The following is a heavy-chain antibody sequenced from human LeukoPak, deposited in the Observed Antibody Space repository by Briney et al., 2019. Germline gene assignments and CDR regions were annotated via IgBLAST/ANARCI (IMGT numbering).Heavy chain of an antibody. CDR1: GDSISSSSYF. J-gene: IGHJ2*01. V-gene: IGHV4-39*01. CDR2: SYHTGNT. Sequence: SETLSLTCSVSGDSISSSSYFWGWIHQSPGQGLEWIGTSYHTGNTYYNPSLKSRVTISLDTSSNQFSLRLISVIVADTAVYYCARMRSYWYFDLWGRGTLVAVSS. CDR3: ARMRSYWYFDL.